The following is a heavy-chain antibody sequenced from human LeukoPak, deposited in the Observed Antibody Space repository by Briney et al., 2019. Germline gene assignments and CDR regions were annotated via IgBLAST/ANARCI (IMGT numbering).Heavy chain of an antibody. D-gene: IGHD3-22*01. Sequence: GRSLRLSCAASGFTFSSYGMHWVRQAPGKGLEWVAVIWYDGSNKYYADSVKGRFTISRDNSKNTLYLQMNSLRAEDTAVYYCARDSSSGYYYALSPPIDYWGQGTLVTVSS. CDR3: ARDSSSGYYYALSPPIDY. V-gene: IGHV3-33*01. J-gene: IGHJ4*02. CDR2: IWYDGSNK. CDR1: GFTFSSYG.